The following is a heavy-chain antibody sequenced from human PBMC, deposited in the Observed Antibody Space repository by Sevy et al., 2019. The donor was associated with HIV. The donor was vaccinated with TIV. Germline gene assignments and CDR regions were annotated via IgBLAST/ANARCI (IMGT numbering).Heavy chain of an antibody. J-gene: IGHJ4*02. D-gene: IGHD2-2*02. V-gene: IGHV3-21*01. CDR2: ISSSSSYI. CDR3: AREVPAAIRGEFDY. CDR1: GFTFSSYS. Sequence: GGSLRLSCAASGFTFSSYSMNWVRQAPGKGLEWVSSISSSSSYIYYADSVKGRFTISRDNAKNSLYLQMNGLRAEDTAVYYCAREVPAAIRGEFDYWGQGTLVTVSS.